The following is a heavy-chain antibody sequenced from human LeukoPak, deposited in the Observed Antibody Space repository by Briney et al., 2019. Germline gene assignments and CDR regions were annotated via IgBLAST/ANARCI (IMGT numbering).Heavy chain of an antibody. V-gene: IGHV3-23*01. CDR2: ISYSVGTT. CDR1: GFTFNSYA. CDR3: AKDRDGKRELPLYFDY. D-gene: IGHD1-26*01. Sequence: GGSLRLSCAASGFTFNSYAMSWVRQAPGKGLEWVSTISYSVGTTYYADSVKGRFTISRDNSKNTLYLQMNSLGAEDTAVYYCAKDRDGKRELPLYFDYWGQGTLVTVSS. J-gene: IGHJ4*02.